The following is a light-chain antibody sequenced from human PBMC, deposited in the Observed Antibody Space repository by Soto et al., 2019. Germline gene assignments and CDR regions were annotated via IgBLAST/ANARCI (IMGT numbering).Light chain of an antibody. CDR1: QSVSSSY. J-gene: IGKJ1*01. V-gene: IGKV3-20*01. CDR2: GAS. Sequence: EIVLTQSPGTLSLSPGERATISYRASQSVSSSYLAWYQQKPGQAPRLLIYGASSRATGIPDRFSGSGSGTDFTLTISRLEPEDFAVYYGQQYGSSPWTFGQGTKVEIK. CDR3: QQYGSSPWT.